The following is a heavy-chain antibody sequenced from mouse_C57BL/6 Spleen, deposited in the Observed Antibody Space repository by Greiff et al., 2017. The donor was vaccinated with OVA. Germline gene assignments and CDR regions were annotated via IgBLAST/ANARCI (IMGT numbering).Heavy chain of an antibody. Sequence: QVQLKQPGAELVKPGASVKMSCKASGYTFTSYWITWVKQRPGQGLEWIGDIYPGSGSTNYNEKFKSKATLTVDTSSSTAYMQLSSLTSEDSAVYYCARYEDWAITKAWFAYWGQGTLVTVSA. J-gene: IGHJ3*01. D-gene: IGHD1-1*01. CDR2: IYPGSGST. CDR3: ARYEDWAITKAWFAY. V-gene: IGHV1-55*01. CDR1: GYTFTSYW.